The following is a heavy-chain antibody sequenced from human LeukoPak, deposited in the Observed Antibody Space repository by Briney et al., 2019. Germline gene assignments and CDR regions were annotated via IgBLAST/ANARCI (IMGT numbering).Heavy chain of an antibody. V-gene: IGHV1-2*02. CDR1: GYTFTGYY. CDR2: INPNSGGT. D-gene: IGHD2-2*01. J-gene: IGHJ6*03. CDR3: AREGPIVVVPAATRSSHYYYYMDV. Sequence: ASVKVSCKASGYTFTGYYMHWVRQAPGQGLEWMGWINPNSGGTNYAQKLQGRVTITRNTSISTAYMELSSLRSEDTAVYYCAREGPIVVVPAATRSSHYYYYMDVWGKGTTVTVSS.